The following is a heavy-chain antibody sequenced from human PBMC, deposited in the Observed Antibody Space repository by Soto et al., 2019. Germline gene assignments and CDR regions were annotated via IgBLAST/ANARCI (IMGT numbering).Heavy chain of an antibody. CDR2: IYYLGNT. D-gene: IGHD3-22*01. J-gene: IGHJ4*02. CDR3: GGLYPYEISGYHLNY. V-gene: IGHV4-39*01. Sequence: PSETLSLTCTVSGGSISSGPSYWGWIRQPPGQGLEWVGSIYYLGNTYYNSSLGSRVIISVDKSKNQFSLKLSSVTAADPAVYYCGGLYPYEISGYHLNYWGQETQVTVS. CDR1: GGSISSGPSY.